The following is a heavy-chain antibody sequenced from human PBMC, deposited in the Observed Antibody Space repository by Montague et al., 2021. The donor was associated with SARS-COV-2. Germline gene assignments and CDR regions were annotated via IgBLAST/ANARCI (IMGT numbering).Heavy chain of an antibody. CDR2: IYYNGTT. V-gene: IGHV4-61*01. Sequence: SETLSLTCTVSGGSVNSGSYHWNWIRQPPGKGLEWIGYIYYNGTTNYSPSLKGRVSISVDTSKNQFSLEMNSVTAADTAVYYCARERGYQLLSGWFDPWGQGTLVTVSS. D-gene: IGHD2-2*01. CDR3: ARERGYQLLSGWFDP. J-gene: IGHJ5*02. CDR1: GGSVNSGSYH.